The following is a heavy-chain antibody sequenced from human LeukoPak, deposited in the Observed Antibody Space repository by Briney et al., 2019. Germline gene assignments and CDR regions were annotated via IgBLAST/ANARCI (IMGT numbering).Heavy chain of an antibody. CDR2: ISYDGSNK. Sequence: GGSLRLSCAASGFTFSSYAMHWVRQAPGKGLEWVAVISYDGSNKYYADSLKGRFTISRDNSKNTLYLQMNSLRAEDTAVYYCANIGYTDYYYMDVWGKGTTVTVSS. J-gene: IGHJ6*03. D-gene: IGHD2-2*02. CDR1: GFTFSSYA. CDR3: ANIGYTDYYYMDV. V-gene: IGHV3-30-3*01.